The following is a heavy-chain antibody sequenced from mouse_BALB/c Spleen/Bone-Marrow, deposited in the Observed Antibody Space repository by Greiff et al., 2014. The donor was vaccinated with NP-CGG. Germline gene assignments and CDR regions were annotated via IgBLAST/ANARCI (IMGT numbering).Heavy chain of an antibody. Sequence: QVQLQQPGPGLAAPSQSLSNTCTVSGFSLTSYGVSWVRQPPGKGLEWLGVIWGDGSPNYHSPLISRMSISKDNSKSQVFLKLNSLQPDATATYYCAKLYDGSRFDYWGQGAPLTVSS. J-gene: IGHJ2*01. CDR2: IWGDGSP. CDR1: GFSLTSYG. V-gene: IGHV2-3*01. D-gene: IGHD2-3*01. CDR3: AKLYDGSRFDY.